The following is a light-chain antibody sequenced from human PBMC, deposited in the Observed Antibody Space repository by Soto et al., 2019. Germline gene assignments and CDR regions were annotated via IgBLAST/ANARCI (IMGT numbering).Light chain of an antibody. V-gene: IGLV3-21*02. Sequence: SYELTQPPSVSVAPGQTARITCGGNNIGSKSVHWYQQKPCQAPVLVVYDDSDRPSGIPERFSGSNSGNTATLTISRVEAGDESDYYCQVWDSRSDSYVFGTGTKLTVL. CDR1: NIGSKS. CDR3: QVWDSRSDSYV. J-gene: IGLJ1*01. CDR2: DDS.